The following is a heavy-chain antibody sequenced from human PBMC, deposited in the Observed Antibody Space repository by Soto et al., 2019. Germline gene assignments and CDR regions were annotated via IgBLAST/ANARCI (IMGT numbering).Heavy chain of an antibody. J-gene: IGHJ3*02. CDR2: TYYRSKWYN. CDR3: ARDYCSGGSCRSAFDI. CDR1: GDSVSSNSAA. V-gene: IGHV6-1*01. D-gene: IGHD2-15*01. Sequence: KQSQTLSLTCAISGDSVSSNSAAWNWIRQSPSRGLEWLGRTYYRSKWYNDYAVSVKSRITINPDTSKNQFSLQLNSVTPEDTAVYYCARDYCSGGSCRSAFDIWGQGTMVTVSS.